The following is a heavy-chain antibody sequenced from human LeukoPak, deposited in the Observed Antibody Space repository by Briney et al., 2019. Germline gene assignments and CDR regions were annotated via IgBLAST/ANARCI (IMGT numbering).Heavy chain of an antibody. CDR3: ARGLDSSSSY. D-gene: IGHD6-6*01. Sequence: SEILSLTCTVSGYSVSSASYWTWIRQPPGKGLEWIGSIYYGGSTYYTPSLKSRVTISVDTSKNQFSLKLSSVTAADTAVYYCARGLDSSSSYWGQGTLVTVSS. CDR1: GYSVSSASY. J-gene: IGHJ4*02. CDR2: IYYGGST. V-gene: IGHV4-38-2*02.